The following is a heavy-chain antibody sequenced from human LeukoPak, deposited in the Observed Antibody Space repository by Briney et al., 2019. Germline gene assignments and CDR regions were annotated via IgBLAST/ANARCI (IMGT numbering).Heavy chain of an antibody. CDR1: GFTFSSSW. Sequence: GGSLRLSCVASGFTFSSSWMSWVRQAPGKGLERVANIKQDGSEKSYVESVRGRFTISRDNAKNSLYLQLNSLRAEDTALYYCARDNPPDYWGQGTLVTVSS. V-gene: IGHV3-7*03. CDR3: ARDNPPDY. J-gene: IGHJ4*02. CDR2: IKQDGSEK.